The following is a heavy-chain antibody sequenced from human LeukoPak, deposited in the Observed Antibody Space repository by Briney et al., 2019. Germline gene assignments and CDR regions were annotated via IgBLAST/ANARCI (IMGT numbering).Heavy chain of an antibody. CDR1: GGSISSYY. CDR3: ARGEEWLGELDY. J-gene: IGHJ4*02. D-gene: IGHD6-19*01. CDR2: IYYSGST. Sequence: PSETLSLTCTVSGGSISSYYWRWIRQPPGKGLEWIGYIYYSGSTNYNPSLKSRVTISVDTSKNQFSLKLSSVTAADTAVYYCARGEEWLGELDYWGQGTLVTVSS. V-gene: IGHV4-59*01.